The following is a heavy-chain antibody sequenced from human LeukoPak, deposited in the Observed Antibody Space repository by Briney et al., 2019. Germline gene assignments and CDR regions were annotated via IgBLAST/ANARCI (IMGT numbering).Heavy chain of an antibody. CDR1: GFTFSSYS. CDR3: ARGPDYYAGSGYYSVD. D-gene: IGHD3-22*01. CDR2: ISSSSTYI. J-gene: IGHJ4*02. Sequence: GGSLRLSCAASGFTFSSYSMNWVRQAPGKGLEWVSSISSSSTYIYYTDSVKGRFTVSRDNAKNSLYLQMNSLRAEDTAVYYCARGPDYYAGSGYYSVDWGQGTLVTVSS. V-gene: IGHV3-21*01.